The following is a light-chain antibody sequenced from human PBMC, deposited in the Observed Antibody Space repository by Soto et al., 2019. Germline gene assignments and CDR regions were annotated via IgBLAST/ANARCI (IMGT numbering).Light chain of an antibody. CDR1: QSVSNRY. Sequence: EIVLTQSPGTLSLSPGQRATLACRASQSVSNRYLAWYQQKPGQAPRLLIYGASSRATGVPDRISGSGSGTDFALTITGLEPEDFAVYYCQQYGSSPRTFGQGTRLEIK. V-gene: IGKV3-20*01. CDR3: QQYGSSPRT. J-gene: IGKJ5*01. CDR2: GAS.